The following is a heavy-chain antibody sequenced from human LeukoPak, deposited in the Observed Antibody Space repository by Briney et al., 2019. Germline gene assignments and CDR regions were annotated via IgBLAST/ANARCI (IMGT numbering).Heavy chain of an antibody. D-gene: IGHD1-14*01. V-gene: IGHV4-59*01. CDR3: ARGGMGPFDY. J-gene: IGHJ4*02. Sequence: KPSETLSLTCTVSGGSISGYYWSWIRQPPGRGLEWIGYMLYSGSTNYSPSLKSRVTLSVAPSKNHFSLKLSSVTAADTAVYYCARGGMGPFDYWGQGVLVTVSS. CDR1: GGSISGYY. CDR2: MLYSGST.